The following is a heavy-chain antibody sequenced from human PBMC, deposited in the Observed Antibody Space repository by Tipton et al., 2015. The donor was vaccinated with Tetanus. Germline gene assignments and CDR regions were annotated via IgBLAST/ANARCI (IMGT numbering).Heavy chain of an antibody. CDR3: ARSRVVATISPFDY. D-gene: IGHD5-12*01. J-gene: IGHJ4*02. CDR1: GYTFTSYG. V-gene: IGHV1-18*01. Sequence: QSGPEVKKPGASVKVSCKASGYTFTSYGISWVRQAPGQGLEWMGWINPYNGNTNYAQKLQGRVTMTTDTSTSTAHMELRSLRSDDTAVYYCARSRVVATISPFDYWGQGTLVTVSS. CDR2: INPYNGNT.